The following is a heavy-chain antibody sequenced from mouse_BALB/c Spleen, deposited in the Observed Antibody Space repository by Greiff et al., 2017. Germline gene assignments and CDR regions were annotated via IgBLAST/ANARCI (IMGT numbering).Heavy chain of an antibody. CDR2: IWAGGST. J-gene: IGHJ3*01. D-gene: IGHD2-4*01. CDR3: ARGGSTMITPWFAY. V-gene: IGHV2-9*02. CDR1: GFSLTSYG. Sequence: VQLQQSGPGLVAPSQSLSITCTVSGFSLTSYGVHWVRQPPGKGLEWLGVIWAGGSTNYNSALMSRLSISKDNSKSQVFLKMNSLQTDDTAMYYCARGGSTMITPWFAYWGQGTLVTVSA.